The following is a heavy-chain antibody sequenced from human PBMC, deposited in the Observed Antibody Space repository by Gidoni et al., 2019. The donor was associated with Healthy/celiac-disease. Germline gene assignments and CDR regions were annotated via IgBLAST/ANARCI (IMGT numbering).Heavy chain of an antibody. CDR3: ARDPNRSTTMKWGHY. CDR2: INPSGGST. D-gene: IGHD3-22*01. Sequence: QVQLVQSGAEVKKPGASVKVSCKASGYTFTSYYMHWVRQAPGQGLEWMGIINPSGGSTSYAQKFQGRVTMTRDTSTSTVYMELSSLRSEDTAVYYCARDPNRSTTMKWGHYWGQGTLVTVSS. CDR1: GYTFTSYY. V-gene: IGHV1-46*01. J-gene: IGHJ4*02.